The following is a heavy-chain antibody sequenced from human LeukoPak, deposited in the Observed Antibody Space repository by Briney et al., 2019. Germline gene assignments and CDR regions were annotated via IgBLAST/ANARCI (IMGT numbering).Heavy chain of an antibody. D-gene: IGHD6-19*01. CDR3: ARESTSSGFEYFQH. CDR2: INPNSGDT. CDR1: GYTFTGYY. J-gene: IGHJ1*01. V-gene: IGHV1-2*06. Sequence: ASVKVSCKTSGYTFTGYYMHWVRQAPGQGLEWMGRINPNSGDTNYAQKFQGRVTMTGDTSITTAYMELNSLRSDDTAVYYCARESTSSGFEYFQHWGQGTLVTVSS.